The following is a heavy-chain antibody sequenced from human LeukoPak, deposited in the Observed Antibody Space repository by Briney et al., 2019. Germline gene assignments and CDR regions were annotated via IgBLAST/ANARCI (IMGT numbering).Heavy chain of an antibody. CDR1: GYTFTSYG. J-gene: IGHJ4*02. CDR2: ISVYNGNI. CDR3: ARDAPSVAVAGGPDY. V-gene: IGHV1-18*01. Sequence: GASVKVSCKAPGYTFTSYGISWVRQAPGQGLEWMGWISVYNGNIHYAQKLQGRVTMTTDTFTSTAYMELRSLPSDDTAIYYCARDAPSVAVAGGPDYWGQGTLVSVSS. D-gene: IGHD6-19*01.